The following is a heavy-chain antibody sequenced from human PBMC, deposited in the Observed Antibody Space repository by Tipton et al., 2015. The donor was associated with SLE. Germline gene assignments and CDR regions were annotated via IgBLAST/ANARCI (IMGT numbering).Heavy chain of an antibody. Sequence: TLSLTCTVSNGSINSGSYYWSWIRQPAGRGLEWNGHVFIGGRTIYNSSLRSRATISVDTSKNQFSLKLSSVTAADTAVYYCARVPHMYSSDLLRFYHFDYWGQGTLVTVSS. D-gene: IGHD6-25*01. CDR3: ARVPHMYSSDLLRFYHFDY. J-gene: IGHJ4*02. CDR1: NGSINSGSYY. CDR2: VFIGGRT. V-gene: IGHV4-61*09.